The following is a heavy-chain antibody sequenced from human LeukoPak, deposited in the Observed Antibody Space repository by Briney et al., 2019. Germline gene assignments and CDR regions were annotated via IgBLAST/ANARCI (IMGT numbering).Heavy chain of an antibody. Sequence: AAVKVCCVASGDSFSRSTSSSVWAAAGGGLEWMGWISTYDGNTNYAQKFQGRVTLTTDTSTSTAYMELRSLRSDDTAVYYCARTCRGASCYQIYWGQGTLVTVSS. CDR3: ARTCRGASCYQIY. CDR2: ISTYDGNT. CDR1: GDSFSRST. J-gene: IGHJ4*02. D-gene: IGHD2-2*01. V-gene: IGHV1-18*01.